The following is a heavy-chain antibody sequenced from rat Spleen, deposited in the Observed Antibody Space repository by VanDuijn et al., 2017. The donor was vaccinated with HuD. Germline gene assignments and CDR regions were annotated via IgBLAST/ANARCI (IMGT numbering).Heavy chain of an antibody. V-gene: IGHV5-58*01. Sequence: AQLLHSGGRLAHPGRSLKLSCVASAFTSTNYRIPLTRQAPAKPLHRVSSINTDGGRTYYPDPVKGRFTISRDNAENTVYLQMNSLRSEDTATYYCAVAGYGYWGQGVMVTVSS. D-gene: IGHD1-3*01. J-gene: IGHJ2*01. CDR2: INTDGGRT. CDR3: AVAGYGY. CDR1: AFTSTNYR.